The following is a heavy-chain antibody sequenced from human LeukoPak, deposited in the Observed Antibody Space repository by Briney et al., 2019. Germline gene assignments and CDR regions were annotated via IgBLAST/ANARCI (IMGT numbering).Heavy chain of an antibody. D-gene: IGHD6-19*01. CDR2: ITGGGGGT. CDR1: GFTFTTYA. CDR3: ATVPQWLVADY. V-gene: IGHV3-23*01. Sequence: GGSLRLSCATSGFTFTTYAMKWVRQAPGKGLEGVSAITGGGGGTYYADSVKGRFTISSDNSKNPLYLQMHSLRAEDTAVYYCATVPQWLVADYWGQGTLVTVSS. J-gene: IGHJ4*02.